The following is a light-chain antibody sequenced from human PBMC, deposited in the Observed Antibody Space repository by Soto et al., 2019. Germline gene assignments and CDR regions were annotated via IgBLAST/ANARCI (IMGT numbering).Light chain of an antibody. V-gene: IGKV1-8*01. CDR1: QNITRN. J-gene: IGKJ1*01. CDR3: QQYYSYPRT. CDR2: AAS. Sequence: AIRMTQSPSSLSSSTGDRVTITCRASQNITRNLVWYQQKPGKAPKLLIYAASTYQSGVPSRFSGSGSGTDFTLTITGLQSEDFATYYCQQYYSYPRTFGPGTKVDIK.